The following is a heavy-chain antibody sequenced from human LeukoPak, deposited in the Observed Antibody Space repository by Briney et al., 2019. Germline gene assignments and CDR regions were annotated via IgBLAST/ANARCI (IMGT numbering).Heavy chain of an antibody. CDR1: GYTFTGYY. Sequence: GASVKVSCKASGYTFTGYYMHWVRQAPGQGLEWMGWINPNSGDTNYAQKLQGRVTMTTDTSTSTAYMELRSLRSDDTAVYYCARGEGGYSYGANWFDPWGQGTLVTVSS. V-gene: IGHV1-2*02. D-gene: IGHD5-18*01. CDR3: ARGEGGYSYGANWFDP. CDR2: INPNSGDT. J-gene: IGHJ5*02.